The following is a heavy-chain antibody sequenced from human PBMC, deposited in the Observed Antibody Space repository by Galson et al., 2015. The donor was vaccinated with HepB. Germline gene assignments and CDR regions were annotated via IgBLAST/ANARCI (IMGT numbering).Heavy chain of an antibody. Sequence: SVKVSCKASNYRFSSYGISWVRQAPGQGLEWMGWISVYNGDTNYAQHLQGRVTMTTDTSTSTAYMELRSLRSDDTAVYYCARDCSGRPGVGWDYFDYWGQGTLVTVSS. CDR2: ISVYNGDT. CDR3: ARDCSGRPGVGWDYFDY. J-gene: IGHJ4*02. CDR1: NYRFSSYG. V-gene: IGHV1-18*01. D-gene: IGHD1-26*01.